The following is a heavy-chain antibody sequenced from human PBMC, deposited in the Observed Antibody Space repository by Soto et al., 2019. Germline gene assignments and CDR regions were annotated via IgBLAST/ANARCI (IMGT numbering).Heavy chain of an antibody. CDR3: ARGSIAVAVGAMDA. CDR1: GFTFSSYT. Sequence: EVQLVESGGGLVKPGGSLRLSCAASGFTFSSYTMNWVRQAPGKGLEWVSSITSGSDSIYYADSVKGRFTISRDNAEYALYLPMNSLRVDDTAVYYCARGSIAVAVGAMDAWGQGTRVTVSS. V-gene: IGHV3-21*01. J-gene: IGHJ6*02. CDR2: ITSGSDSI. D-gene: IGHD6-19*01.